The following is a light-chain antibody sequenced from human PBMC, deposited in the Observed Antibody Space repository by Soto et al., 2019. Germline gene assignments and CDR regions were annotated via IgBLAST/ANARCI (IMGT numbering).Light chain of an antibody. V-gene: IGKV3-15*01. CDR3: QQYNNWPWLT. CDR2: GAS. Sequence: EIVMTQSPATLSVSPGERATLSCRASQSVSSNLAWYQQKPGQAPRLLIYGASTRATVIPARFSGSGSGTEFTLTISSLQSEDFAVYYCQQYNNWPWLTFGGGTKVEIK. J-gene: IGKJ4*01. CDR1: QSVSSN.